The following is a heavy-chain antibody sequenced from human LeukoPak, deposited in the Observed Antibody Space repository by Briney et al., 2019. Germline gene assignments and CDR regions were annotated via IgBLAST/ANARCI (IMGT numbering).Heavy chain of an antibody. CDR2: INSDGSST. CDR3: AKGLGYSGYESFDY. CDR1: GFTFSRHW. D-gene: IGHD5-12*01. J-gene: IGHJ4*02. Sequence: GGSLRLSCAASGFTFSRHWMHWVRQAPGKGLVWVSRINSDGSSTSYADSVKGRFTISRDNSKNTLYLQMNSLRAEDTAVYYCAKGLGYSGYESFDYWGQGTLVTVSS. V-gene: IGHV3-74*01.